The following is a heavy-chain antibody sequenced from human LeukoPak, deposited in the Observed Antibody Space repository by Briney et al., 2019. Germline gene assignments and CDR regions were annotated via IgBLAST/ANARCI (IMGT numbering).Heavy chain of an antibody. CDR2: INPNSGGT. V-gene: IGHV1-2*02. D-gene: IGHD2-2*01. Sequence: ASVKVSCKASGGTFSSYAISWVRQAPGQGLEWMGWINPNSGGTNYAQKFQGRVTMTRDTSISTAYMELSRLRSDDTAVYYCARISDIVVVPAAPHFDYWGQGTLVTVSS. J-gene: IGHJ4*02. CDR3: ARISDIVVVPAAPHFDY. CDR1: GGTFSSYA.